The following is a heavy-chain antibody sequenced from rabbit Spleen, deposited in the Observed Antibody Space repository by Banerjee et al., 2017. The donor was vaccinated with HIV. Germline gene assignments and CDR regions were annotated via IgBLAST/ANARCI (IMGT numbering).Heavy chain of an antibody. J-gene: IGHJ4*01. V-gene: IGHV1S43*01. CDR2: IYSNTGNT. Sequence: QEQLVESGGGLVQPEGSLTLTCKASGVSFSDKDVMCWVRQAPGKGLELIACIYSNTGNTWYASWAKGRFTVSRSTSLDTVDLKMTGLTAADTATYFCAISSPGSSYGFNLWGPGTLVTVS. CDR1: GVSFSDKDV. CDR3: AISSPGSSYGFNL. D-gene: IGHD8-1*01.